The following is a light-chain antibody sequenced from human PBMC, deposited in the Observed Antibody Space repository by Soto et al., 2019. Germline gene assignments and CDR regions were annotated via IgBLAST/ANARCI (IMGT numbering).Light chain of an antibody. J-gene: IGKJ1*01. CDR3: QQYNSWPQT. CDR2: GAS. Sequence: EIVMTQSPATLSVSPGERATLSCRASQTVNINLAWYQQKPGQAPRLLIYGASTRATGFPARFSGSGSGTEFTLTISSLQSEDFAVYYCQQYNSWPQTFGQGIKVDIK. V-gene: IGKV3-15*01. CDR1: QTVNIN.